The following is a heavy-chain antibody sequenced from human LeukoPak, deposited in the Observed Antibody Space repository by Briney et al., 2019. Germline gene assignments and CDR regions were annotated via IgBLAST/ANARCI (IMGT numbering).Heavy chain of an antibody. CDR1: GFTFSSYW. V-gene: IGHV3-7*01. J-gene: IGHJ4*02. Sequence: QTGGSLRLSCAASGFTFSSYWMTWVRQAPGKGLEWVANINQDGSEKYYVDSVKGRFTISRDNAKNSLYLQMNSLRAEDTAVYYCEGRSGGSSYWGQGTLVTVSS. D-gene: IGHD2-15*01. CDR3: EGRSGGSSY. CDR2: INQDGSEK.